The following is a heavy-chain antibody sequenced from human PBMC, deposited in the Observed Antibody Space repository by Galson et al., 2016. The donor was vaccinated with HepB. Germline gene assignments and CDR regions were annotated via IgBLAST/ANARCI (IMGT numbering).Heavy chain of an antibody. Sequence: SLRLSCAASGFIFSDHYMDWDRQAPGKGLEWIGRSRNKANSYSTEYAASVKGRFTISRDDSKNSLYLQMNSLKVDDAAVYYCTRWGASSMYAMDVWGQGTTVTVSS. CDR2: SRNKANSYST. CDR1: GFIFSDHY. CDR3: TRWGASSMYAMDV. D-gene: IGHD2-2*01. J-gene: IGHJ6*02. V-gene: IGHV3-72*01.